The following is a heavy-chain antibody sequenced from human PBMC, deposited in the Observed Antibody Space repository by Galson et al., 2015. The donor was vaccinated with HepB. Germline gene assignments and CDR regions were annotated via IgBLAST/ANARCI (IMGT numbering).Heavy chain of an antibody. D-gene: IGHD2-2*01. CDR1: GYFISSGYY. V-gene: IGHV4-38-2*02. Sequence: ETLSLTCTVSGYFISSGYYWGWIRQPPGKGLEWIGSIYHSGSTYYNPSLKSRVTISVDTSKNQFSLKLSSVTAADTAVYYCARPYCSSTSCYHFDYWGQGTLVTVSS. CDR2: IYHSGST. CDR3: ARPYCSSTSCYHFDY. J-gene: IGHJ4*02.